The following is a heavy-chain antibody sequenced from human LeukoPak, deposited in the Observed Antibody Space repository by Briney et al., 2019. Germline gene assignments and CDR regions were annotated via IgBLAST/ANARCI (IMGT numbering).Heavy chain of an antibody. Sequence: GGSLRLSCAASGFTLSSYAMSWVRQAPGKGLEWVANIKQDGSEKHYVDSVKGRFTISRDNAKNSLYLQMNSLRAEDTAEYYCVGLPYYFGSGSYSVEYWGQGTLVTVSS. CDR2: IKQDGSEK. CDR3: VGLPYYFGSGSYSVEY. J-gene: IGHJ4*02. V-gene: IGHV3-7*01. CDR1: GFTLSSYA. D-gene: IGHD3-10*01.